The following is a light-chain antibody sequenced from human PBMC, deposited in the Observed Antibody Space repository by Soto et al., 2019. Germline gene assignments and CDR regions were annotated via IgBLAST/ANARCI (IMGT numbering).Light chain of an antibody. Sequence: EIVMTQSPGTLSVSPGERATLSFRASQSVSSSLAWYQQKPGQAPRLLIYGASTRATGIPARFSGSGSGTEFTLTISSLRSEDFAVYYCQQYNNWPPFTFGPGTKVDIK. V-gene: IGKV3-15*01. J-gene: IGKJ3*01. CDR1: QSVSSS. CDR2: GAS. CDR3: QQYNNWPPFT.